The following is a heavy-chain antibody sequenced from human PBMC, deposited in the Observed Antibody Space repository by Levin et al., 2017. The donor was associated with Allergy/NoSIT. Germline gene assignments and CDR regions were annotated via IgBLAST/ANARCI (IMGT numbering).Heavy chain of an antibody. J-gene: IGHJ6*04. Sequence: SQTLSLTCTVSGGSIRSGGYYWSWIRQHPGKGLEWIGYIYYSGSTYYNPSLKSRVTISVDTSKNQFSLKLSSVTAADTAVYYCARGYYYGSGSYGMDVWGKGTTVTVSS. V-gene: IGHV4-31*03. CDR3: ARGYYYGSGSYGMDV. CDR2: IYYSGST. CDR1: GGSIRSGGYY. D-gene: IGHD3-10*01.